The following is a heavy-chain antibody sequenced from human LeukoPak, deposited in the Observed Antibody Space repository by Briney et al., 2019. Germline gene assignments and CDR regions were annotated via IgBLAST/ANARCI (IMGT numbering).Heavy chain of an antibody. CDR1: GFSFSRAW. D-gene: IGHD3-16*01. J-gene: IGHJ4*02. V-gene: IGHV3-7*01. Sequence: GGSLRLSCAAPGFSFSRAWMSWVRQAPGKGLEWVANIKQDGSEKYYVDSLKGRFTISRDNAKNSLFLQMNNLRAEDTAVYYCARDRSVFGFDYWGQGTLVTVSS. CDR3: ARDRSVFGFDY. CDR2: IKQDGSEK.